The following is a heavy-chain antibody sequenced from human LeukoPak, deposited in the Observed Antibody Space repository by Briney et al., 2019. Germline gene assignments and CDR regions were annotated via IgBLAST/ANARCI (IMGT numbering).Heavy chain of an antibody. V-gene: IGHV1-2*02. CDR3: ARESHDYDILTGYFGVAGWFDP. J-gene: IGHJ5*02. CDR2: INPNSGGT. CDR1: GYTFTGYY. Sequence: GASVKVSCKASGYTFTGYYMHWVRQAPGQGLEWMGWINPNSGGTNYAQKFQGRVTMTRDTSISTAYMELGRLRSDDTAVYYCARESHDYDILTGYFGVAGWFDPWGQGTLVTVSS. D-gene: IGHD3-9*01.